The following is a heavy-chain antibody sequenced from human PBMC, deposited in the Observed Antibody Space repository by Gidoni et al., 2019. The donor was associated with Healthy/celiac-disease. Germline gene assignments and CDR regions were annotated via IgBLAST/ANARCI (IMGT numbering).Heavy chain of an antibody. CDR2: ISSSSSYI. V-gene: IGHV3-21*01. CDR1: GFTFSSYS. Sequence: EVQLVESGGGLVKPGGSLRLSCAASGFTFSSYSMNWVRQAPGKGLEWVSSISSSSSYIYYADSVKGRFTISRDNAKNSLYLQMNSLRAEDTAVYYCARGENYDFWSGYYELYYYYMDVWGKGTTVTVSS. J-gene: IGHJ6*03. D-gene: IGHD3-3*01. CDR3: ARGENYDFWSGYYELYYYYMDV.